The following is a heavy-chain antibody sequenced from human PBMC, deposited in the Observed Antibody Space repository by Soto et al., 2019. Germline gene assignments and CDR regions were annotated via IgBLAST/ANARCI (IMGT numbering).Heavy chain of an antibody. V-gene: IGHV4-34*01. CDR1: GGSFSGYD. Sequence: SETLSLTCAVDGGSFSGYDWSWIRQPPGKGLEWIGEINHSGSTNYNPSLKSRVTISVDTSKNQFSLKLSSVTAADTAVYYCARARKNRSSSTSRGYYFDYWGQGTLVTVSS. J-gene: IGHJ4*02. CDR3: ARARKNRSSSTSRGYYFDY. D-gene: IGHD2-2*01. CDR2: INHSGST.